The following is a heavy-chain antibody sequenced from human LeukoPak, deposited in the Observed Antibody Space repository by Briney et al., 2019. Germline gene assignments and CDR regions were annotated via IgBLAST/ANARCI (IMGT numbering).Heavy chain of an antibody. D-gene: IGHD3-22*01. J-gene: IGHJ4*02. V-gene: IGHV3-23*01. CDR2: ISGSGGST. CDR1: GFTFSDYW. Sequence: GGSLRLSCAASGFTFSDYWMHWVRQAPGKGLEWVSSISGSGGSTYYADSVKGRFTISRDSSKNTLYLQMNSLRVEDTAVYYCSSGPGKTGKYYFDYWGQGNLVTVSS. CDR3: SSGPGKTGKYYFDY.